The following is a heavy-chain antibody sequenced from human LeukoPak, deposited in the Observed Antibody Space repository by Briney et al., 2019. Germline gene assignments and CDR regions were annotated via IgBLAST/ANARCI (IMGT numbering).Heavy chain of an antibody. D-gene: IGHD2-15*01. V-gene: IGHV3-33*01. Sequence: GGSLRLSCAASGFTFSNYGMHWVRQAPGKGLEWVAVIWYDGSNKYYADSVKGRFTISRDNSKNTLYLQMNSLRAEDTAVYYCARDRSATASYYYYFMDVWGKGTTVTVSS. CDR2: IWYDGSNK. CDR3: ARDRSATASYYYYFMDV. J-gene: IGHJ6*03. CDR1: GFTFSNYG.